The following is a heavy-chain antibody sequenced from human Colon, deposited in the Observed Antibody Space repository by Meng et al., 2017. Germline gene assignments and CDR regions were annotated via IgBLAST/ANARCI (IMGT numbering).Heavy chain of an antibody. J-gene: IGHJ4*02. Sequence: GESLKISCTASGFTFGDYAMSWARQVPGKGLEWVSFIRSKPYGGTIEYAASVKGRFTISRDDSKSIAYLQMNSLKTEDTAVYYCIRGQKGDYWGQGTLVTVSS. CDR1: GFTFGDYA. D-gene: IGHD1-26*01. CDR3: IRGQKGDY. V-gene: IGHV3-49*04. CDR2: IRSKPYGGTI.